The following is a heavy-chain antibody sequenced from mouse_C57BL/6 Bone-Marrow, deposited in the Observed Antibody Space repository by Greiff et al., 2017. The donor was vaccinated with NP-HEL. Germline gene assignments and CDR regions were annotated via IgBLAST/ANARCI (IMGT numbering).Heavy chain of an antibody. D-gene: IGHD1-1*01. CDR2: IDPENGDT. CDR1: GFNIKDDY. V-gene: IGHV14-4*01. J-gene: IGHJ2*01. CDR3: TTSYYYGPY. Sequence: EVKLMESGAELVRPGASVKLSCTASGFNIKDDYMHWVKQRPEQGLEWIGWIDPENGDTEYASKFQGKATITADTSSNTAYLQLSSLTSEDTAVYYCTTSYYYGPYWGQGTTLTVSS.